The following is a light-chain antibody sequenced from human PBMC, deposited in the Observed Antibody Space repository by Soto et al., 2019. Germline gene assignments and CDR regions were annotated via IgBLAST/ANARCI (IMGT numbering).Light chain of an antibody. Sequence: CRASQSVSDNLAWYQQKPGQAPRLLIYGAPTRATGIPARFSGSGSGTEFTLTISSLQSEDFAVYYCQQYNNWPPITFGQGTRLEIK. CDR1: QSVSDN. J-gene: IGKJ5*01. CDR3: QQYNNWPPIT. V-gene: IGKV3-15*01. CDR2: GAP.